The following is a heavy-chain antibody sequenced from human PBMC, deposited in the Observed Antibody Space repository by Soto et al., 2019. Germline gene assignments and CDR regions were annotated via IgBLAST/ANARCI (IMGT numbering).Heavy chain of an antibody. CDR1: GGSVSSESYY. D-gene: IGHD2-21*01. CDR3: ARERGDSHWIDP. CDR2: VENSGST. V-gene: IGHV4-61*01. J-gene: IGHJ5*02. Sequence: LSLTCSVSGGSVSSESYYWSWIRQTPGKGLEWIGNVENSGSTKYNPSLKSRVTISVDTSKNQFSLKLSSVTGEDTAVYYCARERGDSHWIDPWGQGTLVTVSS.